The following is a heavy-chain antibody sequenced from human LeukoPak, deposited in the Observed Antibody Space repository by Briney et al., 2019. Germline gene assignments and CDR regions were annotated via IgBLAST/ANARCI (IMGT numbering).Heavy chain of an antibody. CDR1: GGSISSSTYY. D-gene: IGHD3-16*01. V-gene: IGHV4-39*02. J-gene: IGHJ5*02. Sequence: PSETLSLTCTVSGGSISSSTYYWGWSRQPPGKGLEWIGGIYYSGSTYYNPSLKSRVTISVDTSKNQFSLKLSSVTAADTAVYYCARDSMITFGGVLWFDPWGQGTLVTVSS. CDR3: ARDSMITFGGVLWFDP. CDR2: IYYSGST.